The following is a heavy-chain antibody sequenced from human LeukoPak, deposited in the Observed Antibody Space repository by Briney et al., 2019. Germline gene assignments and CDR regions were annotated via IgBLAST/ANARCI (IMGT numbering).Heavy chain of an antibody. CDR1: GGSISSGDYY. CDR3: ARWGVGFSNNGFDY. Sequence: PSQTLSLTCTVSGGSISSGDYYWSWIRQPPGKGLEWIGYIYYSGSTYYNPSLKSRVTISVDTSKDQFSLNLSSVTAADTAVYYCARWGVGFSNNGFDYWGRGSLVTVSS. D-gene: IGHD2-8*01. CDR2: IYYSGST. V-gene: IGHV4-30-4*08. J-gene: IGHJ4*02.